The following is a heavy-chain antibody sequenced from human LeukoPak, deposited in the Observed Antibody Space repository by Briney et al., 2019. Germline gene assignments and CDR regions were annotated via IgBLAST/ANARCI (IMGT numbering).Heavy chain of an antibody. CDR1: GFTFDDYA. Sequence: GRSLRLSCAASGFTFDDYAMHWVRQAPGKGLEWVSGISWNSGGIGYADSVKGRFTISRNNAKNSLYLQMSSLRAEDTALYYCAKDMGVGATAAEYWGQGTLVTVSS. CDR2: ISWNSGGI. J-gene: IGHJ4*02. V-gene: IGHV3-9*01. D-gene: IGHD1-26*01. CDR3: AKDMGVGATAAEY.